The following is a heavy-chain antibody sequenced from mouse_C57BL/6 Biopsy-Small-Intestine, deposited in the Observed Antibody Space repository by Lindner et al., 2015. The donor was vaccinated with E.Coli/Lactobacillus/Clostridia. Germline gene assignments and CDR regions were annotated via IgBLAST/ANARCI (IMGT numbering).Heavy chain of an antibody. J-gene: IGHJ2*01. Sequence: VQLQESGPELVKPGASVKISCKASGYAFSSSWMNWVKQRPGKGLEWIGRIYPGDGDTNYNGKFKGKATLTADKSSSTAYMQLSRLTSEDSAVYFCARWGIYYGNYENYWGQGTTLTVSS. CDR1: GYAFSSSW. D-gene: IGHD2-1*01. CDR3: ARWGIYYGNYENY. CDR2: IYPGDGDT. V-gene: IGHV1-82*01.